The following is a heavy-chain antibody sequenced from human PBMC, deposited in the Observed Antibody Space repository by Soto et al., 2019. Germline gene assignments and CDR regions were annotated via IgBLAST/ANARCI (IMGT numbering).Heavy chain of an antibody. J-gene: IGHJ6*02. D-gene: IGHD2-15*01. CDR3: ARDQYCSGGRCYEDYYYYGMDV. CDR1: GFTFSSYW. Sequence: PGGSLRLSCAASGFTFSSYWIHWVRQAPGKGLVWVSRINSDGSSTSYADSVKGRFTISRDNAKNTLYLQMNSLRAEDTAVYYCARDQYCSGGRCYEDYYYYGMDVSGQGTTGTVS. CDR2: INSDGSST. V-gene: IGHV3-74*01.